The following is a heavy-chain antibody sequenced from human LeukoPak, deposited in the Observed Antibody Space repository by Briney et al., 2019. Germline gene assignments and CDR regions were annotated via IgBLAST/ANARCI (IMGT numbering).Heavy chain of an antibody. CDR2: IYHSGST. Sequence: SGTLSHTCAVSGDSISSSNWWTWVRQPPGKGLEWIGEIYHSGSTNYNPSLKSRVTMSLDKSKNQFSLKLTSVTAADTAVYYCAREAAGQWFDPWGQGTLVTVSS. CDR3: AREAAGQWFDP. J-gene: IGHJ5*02. V-gene: IGHV4-4*02. D-gene: IGHD6-25*01. CDR1: GDSISSSNW.